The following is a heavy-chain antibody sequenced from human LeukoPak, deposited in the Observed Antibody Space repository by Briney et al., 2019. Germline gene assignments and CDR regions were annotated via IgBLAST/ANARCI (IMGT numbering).Heavy chain of an antibody. J-gene: IGHJ4*02. V-gene: IGHV3-20*04. Sequence: GGSLRLSCAASGFTFDDYAMTWVRQAPGKGLEWVSGINWNGGSTGYADSVKGRFTISRDNAKNSLYLQMNSLSAEDTALYYYARGANSGSYRSDYWGQGTLVTVSS. D-gene: IGHD1-26*01. CDR1: GFTFDDYA. CDR2: INWNGGST. CDR3: ARGANSGSYRSDY.